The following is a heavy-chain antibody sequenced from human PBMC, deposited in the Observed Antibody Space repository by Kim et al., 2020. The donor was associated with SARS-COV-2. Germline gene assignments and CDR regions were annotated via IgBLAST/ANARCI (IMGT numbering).Heavy chain of an antibody. Sequence: GGSLRLSCAASGFTFSSYSMNWVRQAPGKGLEWVSYICSSSSTIYYADSVKGRFTISRDNAKNSLYLQMNSLRDEDTAVYYCARQRIAAAGTLSAFDYWGQGTLVTVSS. V-gene: IGHV3-48*02. D-gene: IGHD6-13*01. CDR2: ICSSSSTI. CDR1: GFTFSSYS. J-gene: IGHJ4*02. CDR3: ARQRIAAAGTLSAFDY.